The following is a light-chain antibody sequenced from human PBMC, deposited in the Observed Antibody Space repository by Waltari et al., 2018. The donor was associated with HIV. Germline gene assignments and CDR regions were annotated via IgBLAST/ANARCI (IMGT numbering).Light chain of an antibody. CDR2: GAS. CDR3: QQNDNWLLST. V-gene: IGKV3-15*01. Sequence: ELVMSKYPATLSVSPGERVTLSCRASQSVSSKLALYHQKPGQAPRLLIHGASTRATGIPARVSGSGSGTEFTLTISSLQSEDFAGYYCQQNDNWLLSTFGPGTRLEIK. CDR1: QSVSSK. J-gene: IGKJ5*01.